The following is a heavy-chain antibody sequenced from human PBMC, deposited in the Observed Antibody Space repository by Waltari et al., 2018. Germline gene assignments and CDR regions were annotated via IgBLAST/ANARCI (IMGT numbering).Heavy chain of an antibody. CDR2: IKEDGTEE. CDR1: GFTFVNYL. V-gene: IGHV3-7*04. J-gene: IGHJ4*02. Sequence: EVQLVESGGGLVQPGGSLRLSCQAYGFTFVNYLMSWVRQAPGKGLQWVAYIKEDGTEESYLDSLKGRFTISRDDAKNSLHLQMNSLRVEDTAIYYCARVSKGIHFDYWGQGTLVTVSS. CDR3: ARVSKGIHFDY.